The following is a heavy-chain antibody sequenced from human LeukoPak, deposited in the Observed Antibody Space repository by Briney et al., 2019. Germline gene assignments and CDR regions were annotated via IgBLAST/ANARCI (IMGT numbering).Heavy chain of an antibody. CDR1: RYTLTTYY. CDR2: INPNSGGT. V-gene: IGHV1-2*02. CDR3: ARSWFGEEYMDV. D-gene: IGHD3-10*01. J-gene: IGHJ6*03. Sequence: GASVKVSCKASRYTLTTYYMHWVRQAPGQGLEWMGWINPNSGGTNYAQKFQGRVTMTRDTSISTAYMELSRLRSDDTAVYYCARSWFGEEYMDVWGKGTTVTVSS.